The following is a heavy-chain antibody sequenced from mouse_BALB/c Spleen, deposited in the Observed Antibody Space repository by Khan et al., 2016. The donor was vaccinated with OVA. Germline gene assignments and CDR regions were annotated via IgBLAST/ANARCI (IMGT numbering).Heavy chain of an antibody. J-gene: IGHJ3*01. CDR3: ARATYRYAFAY. V-gene: IGHV3-8*02. CDR2: IIYTGSI. CDR1: GDSITSGY. Sequence: EVQLQESGPSLVKPSQTLSLTCSVTGDSITSGYWNWIRKFPGNKFEFMGYIIYTGSIYYNPSLKSRISITRHTSKNQYYLQLNSVTTEDTATYYCARATYRYAFAYWGQGTLVTVSA. D-gene: IGHD2-14*01.